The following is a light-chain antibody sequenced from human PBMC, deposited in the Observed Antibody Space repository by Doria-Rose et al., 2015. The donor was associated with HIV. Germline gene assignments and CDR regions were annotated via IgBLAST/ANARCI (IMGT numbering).Light chain of an antibody. CDR3: QRTYSSPPWT. Sequence: DIQLTQSPPSLSASIGDRVTITCRASQTVSTYLNWFQQEPGKAPKLLIYAASRLQSGVPSRFSGSGSGTDFTLTISGLQPGDFATYYCQRTYSSPPWTFGQGTKVEMK. J-gene: IGKJ1*01. V-gene: IGKV1-39*01. CDR1: QTVSTY. CDR2: AAS.